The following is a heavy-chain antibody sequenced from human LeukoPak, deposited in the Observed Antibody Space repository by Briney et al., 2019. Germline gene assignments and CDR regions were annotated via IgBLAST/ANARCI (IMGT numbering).Heavy chain of an antibody. D-gene: IGHD4-23*01. CDR1: GGSISSYC. CDR3: ALATLGWFAP. V-gene: IGHV4-59*12. Sequence: SETLSLTCTVSGGSISSYCWSWIRQPPGKGLEWIGYIYYSGSTYYNPSLKSRVTISVDRSKNQFSLKLSSVTAADTAVYYCALATLGWFAPGDRETLVTVPS. J-gene: IGHJ5*02. CDR2: IYYSGST.